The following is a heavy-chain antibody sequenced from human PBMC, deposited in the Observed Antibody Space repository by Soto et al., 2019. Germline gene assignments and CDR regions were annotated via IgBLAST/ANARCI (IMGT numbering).Heavy chain of an antibody. CDR3: AKDQSWRWLRLEYYYYGMDV. CDR1: GFTFSSYG. J-gene: IGHJ6*02. CDR2: ISYDGSNK. V-gene: IGHV3-30*18. D-gene: IGHD5-12*01. Sequence: QVQLVESGGGVVQPGRSLRLSCAASGFTFSSYGMHWVRQAPGKGLEWVAVISYDGSNKYYADSVKGRYTISRDNSKNSLYLQMNSLGAEDTAVYYCAKDQSWRWLRLEYYYYGMDVWGQGTTVTVSS.